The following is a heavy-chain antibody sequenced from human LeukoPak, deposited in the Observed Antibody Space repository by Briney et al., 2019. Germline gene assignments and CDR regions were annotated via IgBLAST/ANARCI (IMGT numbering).Heavy chain of an antibody. D-gene: IGHD3-22*01. J-gene: IGHJ4*02. CDR3: ARGEAFQYDSSGYPDY. Sequence: AGGSLRLSCAASGFIFSTYGMHWVPQAPGKELEWLAVIWYDGNTKYYEDPVKGRFTISRYKTKNTLDLQMNSLKPEDTAVYYCARGEAFQYDSSGYPDYWGQGTLVTVSS. CDR2: IWYDGNTK. CDR1: GFIFSTYG. V-gene: IGHV3-33*01.